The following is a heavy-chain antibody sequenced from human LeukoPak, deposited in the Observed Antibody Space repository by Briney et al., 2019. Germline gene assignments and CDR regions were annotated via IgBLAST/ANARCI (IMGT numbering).Heavy chain of an antibody. J-gene: IGHJ4*02. D-gene: IGHD6-19*01. CDR3: ARDRGSGWFPDFVY. CDR1: GGSFSGYY. V-gene: IGHV4-59*01. CDR2: IYYSGST. Sequence: KPSETLSLTCAVYGGSFSGYYWTWLRQPPGKGLEWIGYIYYSGSTNYNPSLKSRVTISVDTSKNQFSLKLSSVTAADTAVYYCARDRGSGWFPDFVYWGQGTLVTVSS.